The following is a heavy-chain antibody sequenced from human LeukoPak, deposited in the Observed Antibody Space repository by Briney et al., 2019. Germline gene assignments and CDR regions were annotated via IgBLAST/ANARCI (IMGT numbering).Heavy chain of an antibody. CDR1: GYTFTGYY. CDR2: INPNSGGT. J-gene: IGHJ4*02. Sequence: ASVKVSCKASGYTFTGYYMHWVRQAPGQGLEWMGWINPNSGGTNYAQKFQGRVTMTRDTSIGTAYMELSRLRSDGTAVYYCARQYSSSWRSYFDYWGQGTLVTVSS. CDR3: ARQYSSSWRSYFDY. D-gene: IGHD6-13*01. V-gene: IGHV1-2*02.